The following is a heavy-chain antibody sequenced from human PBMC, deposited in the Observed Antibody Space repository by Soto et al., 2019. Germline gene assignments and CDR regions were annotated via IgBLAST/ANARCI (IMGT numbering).Heavy chain of an antibody. CDR2: IYPGDSDT. Sequence: GESLKISCKGSGYSFNTYWIGWVRQMPGKGLEWMGIIYPGDSDTRYSPSFQGQVTISADKSISTAYLQWSSLKASDTAMYYCARCVHSNSPAGAMHVWGQGPTVSV. D-gene: IGHD2-2*01. V-gene: IGHV5-51*01. CDR3: ARCVHSNSPAGAMHV. CDR1: GYSFNTYW. J-gene: IGHJ6*02.